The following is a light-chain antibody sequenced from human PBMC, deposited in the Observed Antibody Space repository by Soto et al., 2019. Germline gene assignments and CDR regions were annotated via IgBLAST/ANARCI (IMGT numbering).Light chain of an antibody. Sequence: QAVVTQPPSASGTPGQRVTISCSGSSSNIGSNTVNWYQQLPGTAPKLLIYGNNQRPSGVPDRFSGSKSGTSASLAITGLQSEDEGDYYRAPWDDSLNGWVFGGGTKLTVL. J-gene: IGLJ3*02. CDR3: APWDDSLNGWV. CDR1: SSNIGSNT. CDR2: GNN. V-gene: IGLV1-44*01.